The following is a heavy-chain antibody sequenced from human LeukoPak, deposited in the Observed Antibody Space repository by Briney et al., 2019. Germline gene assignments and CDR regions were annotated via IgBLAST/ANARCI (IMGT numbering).Heavy chain of an antibody. CDR1: GGSISSSSYY. D-gene: IGHD3-9*01. CDR3: ARDLVTDYYHHYFDY. J-gene: IGHJ4*02. CDR2: IYYSGST. V-gene: IGHV4-39*07. Sequence: SETLSLTCTVSGGSISSSSYYWGWIRQPPGKGLEWIGSIYYSGSTYYNPSLKSRVTISVDTSKNQFSLKLSSVTAADTAIYYCARDLVTDYYHHYFDYWGQGTLVTVSS.